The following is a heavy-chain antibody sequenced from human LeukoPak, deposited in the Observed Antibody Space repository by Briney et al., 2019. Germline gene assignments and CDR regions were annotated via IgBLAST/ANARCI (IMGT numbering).Heavy chain of an antibody. J-gene: IGHJ4*02. CDR2: MNSDGSTT. V-gene: IGHV3-74*01. CDR3: ARDYDYLWGGYRYPFDY. CDR1: GFTFSSYW. Sequence: GGSLRLSCAASGFTFSSYWMHWVRQAPGKGLVWLSRMNSDGSTTNYADSVKGRFTISRDNARNTLYLQMNSLRVEDSAMYFCARDYDYLWGGYRYPFDYWGQGTLVTVSS. D-gene: IGHD3-16*02.